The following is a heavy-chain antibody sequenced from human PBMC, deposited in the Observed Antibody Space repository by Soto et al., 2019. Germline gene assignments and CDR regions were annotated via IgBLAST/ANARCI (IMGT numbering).Heavy chain of an antibody. V-gene: IGHV3-30-3*01. CDR3: ARVGFIEADPPYYYYGRDV. D-gene: IGHD6-13*01. CDR2: ISYDGSNK. Sequence: SCKASGYTFTSYAMHWVRQAPGKGLEWVAVISYDGSNKYYADSVKGRFTISRDNSKNTLYLQMNSLRAEDTAVYYCARVGFIEADPPYYYYGRDVWGQGTTVTVSS. J-gene: IGHJ6*02. CDR1: GYTFTSYA.